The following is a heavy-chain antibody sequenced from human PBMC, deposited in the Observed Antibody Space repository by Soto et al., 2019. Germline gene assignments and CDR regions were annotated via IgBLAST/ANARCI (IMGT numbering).Heavy chain of an antibody. CDR1: GGSISSSSYY. CDR3: ARHGALRPNFDY. CDR2: IYYSGST. J-gene: IGHJ4*02. Sequence: SETLSLTCTVPGGSISSSSYYWGWIRQPPGKGLEWIGSIYYSGSTYYNPSLKSRVTISIDTSKNQFSLKLSSVTAADTAVYYCARHGALRPNFDYWGQGTLVTVSS. V-gene: IGHV4-39*01. D-gene: IGHD3-16*01.